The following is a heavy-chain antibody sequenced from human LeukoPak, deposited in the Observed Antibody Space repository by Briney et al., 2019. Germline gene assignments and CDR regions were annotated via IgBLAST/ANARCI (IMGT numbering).Heavy chain of an antibody. CDR3: AKRSRTEYYFDS. J-gene: IGHJ4*02. CDR1: GFTFSTCA. V-gene: IGHV3-23*01. CDR2: ISAGGGGT. Sequence: GGSLRLSCGASGFTFSTCAMTWVRQAPGKGLEWVSSISAGGGGTSNADSVKGRFTISRDNSKNTLYLQMNSLTAEDTAVYYCAKRSRTEYYFDSWGQGTLVTVSS.